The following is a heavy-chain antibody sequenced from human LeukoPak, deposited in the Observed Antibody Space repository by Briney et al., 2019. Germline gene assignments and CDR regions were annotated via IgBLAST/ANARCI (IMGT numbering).Heavy chain of an antibody. V-gene: IGHV4-34*01. CDR1: GGSFSGYY. CDR3: ARESSGWYNY. Sequence: PSETPSLTCAVYGGSFSGYYWSWIRQPPGKGLEWIGEINHSGSTNYNPSLKSRVTISVDTSKNQFSLKLSSVTAADTAVYYCARESSGWYNYWGQGTLVTVSS. D-gene: IGHD6-19*01. CDR2: INHSGST. J-gene: IGHJ4*02.